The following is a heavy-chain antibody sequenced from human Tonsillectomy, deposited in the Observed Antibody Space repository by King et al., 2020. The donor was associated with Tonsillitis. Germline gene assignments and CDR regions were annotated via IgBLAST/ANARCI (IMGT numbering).Heavy chain of an antibody. D-gene: IGHD4-17*01. CDR1: GASVSSGNYY. CDR2: IYFSESP. V-gene: IGHV4-61*02. Sequence: VQLQESGPGLVKPSQTLSLTCSVSGASVSSGNYYWSWIRQPAGKGLEWIGRIYFSESPNYNPSLKSRVTLSVDTAKNQFSLKLNSVTAADTAVYFCARGLRYGPYFYYYMDV. J-gene: IGHJ6*03. CDR3: ARGLRYGPYFYYYMDV.